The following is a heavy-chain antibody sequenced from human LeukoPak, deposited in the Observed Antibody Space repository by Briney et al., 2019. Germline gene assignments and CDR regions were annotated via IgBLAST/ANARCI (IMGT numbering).Heavy chain of an antibody. J-gene: IGHJ6*03. CDR2: IYHSGST. Sequence: SETLSLTCAVSGGSISSNNWWSWVRQPPGKGLEWIGEIYHSGSTNYNPSLKSRVSISVDKSKNQFSLKLSSVTAADTAVYYCARVVSVVVTAISGYYYYMDVWGKGTTVTISS. D-gene: IGHD2-21*02. CDR1: GGSISSNNW. V-gene: IGHV4-4*02. CDR3: ARVVSVVVTAISGYYYYMDV.